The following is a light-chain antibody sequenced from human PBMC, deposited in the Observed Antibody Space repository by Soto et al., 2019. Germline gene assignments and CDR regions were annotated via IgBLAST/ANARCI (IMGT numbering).Light chain of an antibody. CDR2: DAS. J-gene: IGKJ5*01. V-gene: IGKV1-33*01. Sequence: DIQMTQSPSSLSASVGDRVTITCQASQDISTYLNWYQQKPGKAPTLLIYDASNLETGVPSRFSGSGSGTDFTFTISSLQPEDIATYYCQQYDNLPITFGQGTRLEIK. CDR1: QDISTY. CDR3: QQYDNLPIT.